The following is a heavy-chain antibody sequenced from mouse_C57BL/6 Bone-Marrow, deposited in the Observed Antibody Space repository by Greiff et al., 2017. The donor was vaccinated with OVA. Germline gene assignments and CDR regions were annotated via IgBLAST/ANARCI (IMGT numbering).Heavy chain of an antibody. CDR1: GYTFTSYW. J-gene: IGHJ4*01. CDR3: ARHYYGSSYAMDY. CDR2: IHPNSGST. Sequence: VQLKQPGAELVKPGASVKLSCKASGYTFTSYWMHWVKQRPGQGLEWIGMIHPNSGSTNYNEKFKSKATLTVDKSSSTAYMQLSSLTSEDSAVYYCARHYYGSSYAMDYWGQGTSVTVSS. D-gene: IGHD1-1*01. V-gene: IGHV1-64*01.